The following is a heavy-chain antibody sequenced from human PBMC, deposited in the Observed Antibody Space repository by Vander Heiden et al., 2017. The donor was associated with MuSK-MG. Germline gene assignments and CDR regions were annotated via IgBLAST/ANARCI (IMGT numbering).Heavy chain of an antibody. D-gene: IGHD2-15*01. CDR3: ARQGCSGGSCPLFYYYYYMDV. J-gene: IGHJ6*03. CDR2: IYHSGST. Sequence: QVQLQESGPGLVKPSETLSLTCAVSGYSISSGYYWGWIRQPPGKGLEWIGSIYHSGSTYYNPSLKSRVTISVDTSKNQFSLKLSSVTAADTAVYYCARQGCSGGSCPLFYYYYYMDVWGKGTTVTVSS. CDR1: GYSISSGYY. V-gene: IGHV4-38-2*01.